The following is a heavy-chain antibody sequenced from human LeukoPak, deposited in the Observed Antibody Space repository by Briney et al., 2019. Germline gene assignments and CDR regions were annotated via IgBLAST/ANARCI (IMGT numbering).Heavy chain of an antibody. CDR2: IRSKAYGETA. J-gene: IGHJ4*02. V-gene: IGHV3-49*04. Sequence: GSLRLSCATSGFTFSSYAMPWVRPAPGKGLEWVGFIRSKAYGETADYAASVKGRFTISRDDSKAIAYLQMNSLKTEDTAVYHCTRDRGAYNLYDYWGQGTLVTVSS. D-gene: IGHD1-1*01. CDR3: TRDRGAYNLYDY. CDR1: GFTFSSYA.